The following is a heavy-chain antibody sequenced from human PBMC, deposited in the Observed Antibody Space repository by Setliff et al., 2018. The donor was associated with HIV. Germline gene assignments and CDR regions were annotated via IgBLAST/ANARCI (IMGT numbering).Heavy chain of an antibody. CDR3: AKDTRGVDAFDI. Sequence: GGSLRLSCAASGFTVSSYYMSWVRQAPGKGLEWVSTIYSDGNTYHADSVKGRFTLSRDNSENALFLQMNSLRPEDTALYYCAKDTRGVDAFDIWGQGTMVTVSS. CDR2: IYSDGNT. CDR1: GFTVSSYY. V-gene: IGHV3-53*05. J-gene: IGHJ3*02.